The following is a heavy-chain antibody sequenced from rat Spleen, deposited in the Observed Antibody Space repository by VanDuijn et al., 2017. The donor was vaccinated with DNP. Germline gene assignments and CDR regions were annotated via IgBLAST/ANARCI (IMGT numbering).Heavy chain of an antibody. CDR1: GFIFSNYW. Sequence: EVQLVESGGGPVQPGRSLKLSCVASGFIFSNYWMTWIRQAPGKGLEWVATISYDGSDIYYRDSVKGRFTMSRDNAKSTLYLQMDSLRSEDTATYYCAKDRLLGYALNWFAYWGQGTLVTVSS. V-gene: IGHV5-31*01. D-gene: IGHD1-4*01. CDR3: AKDRLLGYALNWFAY. J-gene: IGHJ3*01. CDR2: ISYDGSDI.